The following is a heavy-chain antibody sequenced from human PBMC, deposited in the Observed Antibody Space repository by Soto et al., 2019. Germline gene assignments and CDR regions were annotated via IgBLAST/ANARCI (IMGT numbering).Heavy chain of an antibody. CDR2: VSGNGGST. Sequence: EVQLLESGGGLVRPGGSLRLSCAASGFTFNSYALSWVRQAPGRGLEWVSAVSGNGGSTFYADSVKGQFTISRDNSKNPLYLQMSSLRAEDTAVYYCAKIGLHSAGYFSYSDSWRQGTLLTVAS. CDR1: GFTFNSYA. J-gene: IGHJ4*02. CDR3: AKIGLHSAGYFSYSDS. D-gene: IGHD3-22*01. V-gene: IGHV3-23*01.